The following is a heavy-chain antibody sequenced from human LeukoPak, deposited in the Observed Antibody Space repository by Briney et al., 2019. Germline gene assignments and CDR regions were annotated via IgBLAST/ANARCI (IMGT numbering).Heavy chain of an antibody. V-gene: IGHV3-11*06. D-gene: IGHD2-15*01. CDR1: GFTFSDYY. J-gene: IGHJ1*01. Sequence: PGGSLRLSCAASGFTFSDYYMSWIRQAPGKGLEWVSYISSSSSYTNYADSVKGRFTISRDNAKNSLYLQMNSLRAEDTAVYYCARGDETCSGGSCYPFRFQHWGQGTLVTVSS. CDR3: ARGDETCSGGSCYPFRFQH. CDR2: ISSSSSYT.